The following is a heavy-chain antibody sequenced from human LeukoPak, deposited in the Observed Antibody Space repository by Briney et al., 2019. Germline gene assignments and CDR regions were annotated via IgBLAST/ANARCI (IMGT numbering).Heavy chain of an antibody. V-gene: IGHV3-7*01. CDR1: GFTFSSYW. J-gene: IGHJ4*02. D-gene: IGHD6-13*01. CDR3: ARVPKSYSSSWYPDY. Sequence: GGSLRLSCAASGFTFSSYWMSWVRQAPGKGLEWEANIKQDGSEKYYVDSVKGRFTISRDNAKNSLYLQMNSLRAEDTAVYYCARVPKSYSSSWYPDYWGQGTLVTVSS. CDR2: IKQDGSEK.